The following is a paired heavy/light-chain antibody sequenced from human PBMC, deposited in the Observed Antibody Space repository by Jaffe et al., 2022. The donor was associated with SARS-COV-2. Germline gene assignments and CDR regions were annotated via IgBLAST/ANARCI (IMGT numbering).Heavy chain of an antibody. V-gene: IGHV4-61*02. CDR2: FYTSGST. Sequence: QVQLQESGPGLVKPSQTLSLTCTVSGGSINSGSFYWSWIRQPAGKGLEWIGRFYTSGSTNYNPSLKGRVTISVDTSKSQFSLKLSSVTAADTAVYYCARGGLYCTGGSCLGWNGMDVWGQGTTVTVSS. CDR1: GGSINSGSFY. D-gene: IGHD2-15*01. CDR3: ARGGLYCTGGSCLGWNGMDV. J-gene: IGHJ6*02.
Light chain of an antibody. CDR3: QQSYSIPYT. Sequence: DIQMTQSPSSLSASVGDRVTITCRASQSISSYLNWYQQKPGKAPKVLIYAASSLQSGVPSRFSGSGSGTDFTVTISSLQPEDFAIYYCQQSYSIPYTFGQGTKLEIK. CDR2: AAS. V-gene: IGKV1-39*01. CDR1: QSISSY. J-gene: IGKJ2*01.